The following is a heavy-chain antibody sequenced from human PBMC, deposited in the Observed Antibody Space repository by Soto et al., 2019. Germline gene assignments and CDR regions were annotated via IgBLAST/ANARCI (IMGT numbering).Heavy chain of an antibody. J-gene: IGHJ3*02. V-gene: IGHV4-39*01. Sequence: QLQLQESGPGLVKPSETLSLTCTVSGGSISSSSYYWGWIRQPPGKGLEWIGSIYYSGSTYYNPSLKSRVTISVDTSKNQFSLKLSSVTAADTAVYYCARLEVGAIAANAFDIWGQGTMVTVSS. CDR2: IYYSGST. D-gene: IGHD1-26*01. CDR1: GGSISSSSYY. CDR3: ARLEVGAIAANAFDI.